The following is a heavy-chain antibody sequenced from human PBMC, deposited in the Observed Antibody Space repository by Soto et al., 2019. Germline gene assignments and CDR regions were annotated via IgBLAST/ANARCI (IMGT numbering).Heavy chain of an antibody. J-gene: IGHJ5*02. D-gene: IGHD5-12*01. CDR3: ARVYSGYDSIWFDP. CDR1: GYTFTSYG. Sequence: GASVKVSCKASGYTFTSYGISWVRQAPGQGLEWMGWISAYNGNTNYAQKLQGRVTMTTDTSTSTAYMELRSLRSDDTAVYYCARVYSGYDSIWFDPWGQGTLVTVSS. V-gene: IGHV1-18*01. CDR2: ISAYNGNT.